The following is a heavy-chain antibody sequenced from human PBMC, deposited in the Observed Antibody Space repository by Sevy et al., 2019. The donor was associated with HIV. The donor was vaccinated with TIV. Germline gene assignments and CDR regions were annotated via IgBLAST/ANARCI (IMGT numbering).Heavy chain of an antibody. V-gene: IGHV3-30-3*01. D-gene: IGHD6-19*01. CDR1: GFTFSSYA. Sequence: GGSLRLSCAASGFTFSSYAMHWVRQAPGKGLEWVAVISYDGSNKYYADSVKGRFTISRDNCKNTLYLQMNSLRAEDTAVYYCARGDEQWLVPGDYYYGMDVWGQGTTVIVSS. J-gene: IGHJ6*02. CDR3: ARGDEQWLVPGDYYYGMDV. CDR2: ISYDGSNK.